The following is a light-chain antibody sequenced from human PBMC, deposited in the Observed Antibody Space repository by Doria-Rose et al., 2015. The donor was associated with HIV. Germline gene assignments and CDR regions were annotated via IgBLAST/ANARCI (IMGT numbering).Light chain of an antibody. Sequence: TQSPATLSVSPGERATLSCRASQGIGRDLAWYQQKPGQAPRLLIYRASIRATGIPPRFTGGGSGTEFTLTISSPQSEDFAVYFCQQYSQWPPYTFGQGTKLEVK. CDR3: QQYSQWPPYT. V-gene: IGKV3-15*01. J-gene: IGKJ2*01. CDR1: QGIGRD. CDR2: RAS.